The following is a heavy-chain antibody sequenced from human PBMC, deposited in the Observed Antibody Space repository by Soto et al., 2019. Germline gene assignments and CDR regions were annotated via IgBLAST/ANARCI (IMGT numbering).Heavy chain of an antibody. D-gene: IGHD3-10*01. CDR2: IIPILGIA. V-gene: IGHV1-69*02. CDR3: RIYYYGSESYLLDY. CDR1: GGTFSSYT. J-gene: IGHJ4*02. Sequence: QVQLVQSGAEVKKPGSSVKVSCKASGGTFSSYTISWVRQAPGQGLEWMGRIIPILGIANYAQKFQGRVTITAYKSTSTAYMELSSLRSEDTAVYYCRIYYYGSESYLLDYWGQGTLVTVSS.